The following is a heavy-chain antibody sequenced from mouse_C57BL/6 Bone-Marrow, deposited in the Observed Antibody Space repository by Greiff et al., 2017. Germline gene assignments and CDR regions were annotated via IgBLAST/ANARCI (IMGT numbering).Heavy chain of an antibody. V-gene: IGHV1-55*01. CDR3: ASWNAVRCAY. J-gene: IGHJ3*01. CDR2: IDPGSGGT. Sequence: QVQLQQPGAELVKPGASVKMSCKASGYTFTSYWIPWVKQRPGRGLEWIGGIDPGSGGTKYNEKFKSKATLTVDTSSSTAYMQLSSLTSAASAVYACASWNAVRCAYWGQGTLVTVSA. CDR1: GYTFTSYW. D-gene: IGHD1-1*01.